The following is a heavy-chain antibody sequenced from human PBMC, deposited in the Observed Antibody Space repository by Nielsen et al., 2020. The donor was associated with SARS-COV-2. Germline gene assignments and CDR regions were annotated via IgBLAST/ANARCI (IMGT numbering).Heavy chain of an antibody. CDR2: VNDSGST. J-gene: IGHJ6*02. CDR1: GGAVSGYR. CDR3: ARGNYDFLSGSDISVYGLDV. D-gene: IGHD3-3*01. V-gene: IGHV4-34*01. Sequence: SETLSLTCGVYGGAVSGYRWTWVRQPPGKGLEWIGEVNDSGSTNYKASLSSRVTISGDASKRQVSLKLNSVTAADTALYFCARGNYDFLSGSDISVYGLDVWGQGTTVTVSS.